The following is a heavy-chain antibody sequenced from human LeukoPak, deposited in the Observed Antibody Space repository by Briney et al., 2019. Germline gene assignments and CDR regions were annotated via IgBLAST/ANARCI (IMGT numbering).Heavy chain of an antibody. CDR2: INPSGGST. CDR3: ARDPCSGDTCYNFFDY. D-gene: IGHD2-15*01. CDR1: GYTFTSYY. J-gene: IGHJ4*02. V-gene: IGHV1-46*01. Sequence: ASVKVSCKASGYTFTSYYMHWVRQAPGQGLEWMGIINPSGGSTSYAQKFQGRVTMTRDTSTSTVYMELSSLTSEDTAVYYCARDPCSGDTCYNFFDYWGQGTLVTVSS.